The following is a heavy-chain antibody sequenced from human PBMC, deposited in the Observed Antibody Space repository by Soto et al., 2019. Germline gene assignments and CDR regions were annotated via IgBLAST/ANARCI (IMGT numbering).Heavy chain of an antibody. Sequence: GASVKVSCKASGGTFSSYAISWVRQAPGQGLEWMGGIIPIFGTANYAQKFQGRVTITADESTSTAYMQLSSVTAADTAVYYCARTLFGWGIWFDPWGQGTLVTVSS. V-gene: IGHV1-69*13. CDR2: IIPIFGTA. J-gene: IGHJ5*02. CDR3: ARTLFGWGIWFDP. CDR1: GGTFSSYA. D-gene: IGHD3-10*02.